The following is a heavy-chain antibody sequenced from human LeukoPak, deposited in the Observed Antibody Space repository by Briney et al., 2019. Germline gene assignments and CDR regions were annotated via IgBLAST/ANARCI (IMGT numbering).Heavy chain of an antibody. D-gene: IGHD5-18*01. J-gene: IGHJ4*02. CDR3: AGRPTGYSPGYIH. V-gene: IGHV3-53*01. CDR1: GFTVSSNY. CDR2: ISGSAHKI. Sequence: GGSLRLSCAASGFTVSSNYMSWVRQAPGKGLDWVSVISGSAHKIRYADSVKGRFTISRDNSENIVYLQMNNLRVEDTAVYYCAGRPTGYSPGYIHWGQGTLVTVSS.